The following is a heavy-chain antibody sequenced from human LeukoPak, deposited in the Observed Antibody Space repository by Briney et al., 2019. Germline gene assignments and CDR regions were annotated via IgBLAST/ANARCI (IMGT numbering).Heavy chain of an antibody. CDR2: IIPIFGTA. V-gene: IGHV1-69*05. CDR3: ARFNWDILHYYYGMDV. D-gene: IGHD2-15*01. J-gene: IGHJ6*02. CDR1: GGTFSSYA. Sequence: GASVKVSCKASGGTFSSYAISWVRQAPGQGLEWMGGIIPIFGTANYAQKFQGRVTMTRNTSISTAYMELSSLRSEDTAVYYCARFNWDILHYYYGMDVWGQGTTVTVSS.